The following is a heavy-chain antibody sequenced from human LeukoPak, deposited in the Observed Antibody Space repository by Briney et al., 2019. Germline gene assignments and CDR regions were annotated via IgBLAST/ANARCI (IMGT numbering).Heavy chain of an antibody. D-gene: IGHD5-24*01. CDR1: GFTFNTYE. CDR3: ARRQFYYYGMDV. Sequence: GGPLRLSRAASGFTFNTYEMTSAGHAPGEGMVWASYISSGGSSIYYADSVKGRFTISRDNAKNSLYLQMNSLRAEDTAVYYCARRQFYYYGMDVWGQGTTVTVSS. J-gene: IGHJ6*02. V-gene: IGHV3-48*03. CDR2: ISSGGSSI.